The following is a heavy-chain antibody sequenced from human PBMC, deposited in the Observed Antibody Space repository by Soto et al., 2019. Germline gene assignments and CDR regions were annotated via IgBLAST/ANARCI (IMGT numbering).Heavy chain of an antibody. CDR3: ARDRESSSGSYYYYYGMGV. D-gene: IGHD1-26*01. CDR2: ISAYNGNT. J-gene: IGHJ6*02. Sequence: QVQLVQSGAEVKKPGALVKVSCKASGYTFINYVYSWVRQAPGQGLEWMGWISAYNGNTNYAQKLQGRVTMTTDTSTSTAYMELRSLRSDDTAVYYCARDRESSSGSYYYYYGMGVWGQGTTVTVSS. CDR1: GYTFINYV. V-gene: IGHV1-18*01.